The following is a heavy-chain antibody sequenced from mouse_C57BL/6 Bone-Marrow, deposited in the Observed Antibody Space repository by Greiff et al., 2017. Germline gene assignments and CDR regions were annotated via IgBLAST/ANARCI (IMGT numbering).Heavy chain of an antibody. CDR2: IYPRSGNT. CDR1: GYTFTSYG. V-gene: IGHV1-81*01. D-gene: IGHD1-1*01. Sequence: VQLQQSGAELARPGASVTLSCKASGYTFTSYGISWVKQRTGQGLEWIGEIYPRSGNTYYNEQFTGKATLTADKSSSTAYMVLRSLTSEDSAVXFCARRVYYYGYYFDYWGQGTTLTVSS. CDR3: ARRVYYYGYYFDY. J-gene: IGHJ2*01.